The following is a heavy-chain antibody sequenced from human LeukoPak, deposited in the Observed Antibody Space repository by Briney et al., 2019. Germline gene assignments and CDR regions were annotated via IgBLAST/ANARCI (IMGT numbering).Heavy chain of an antibody. D-gene: IGHD4-17*01. CDR3: ARDYGDAFDV. Sequence: GGSLRLSCXASGFTFSNXXXXXXXQAPXXXLVWVSLINSDGSSTNYADSVKGRFTXYRXXAKNTLYLQMNSLRAEDTAVYYCARDYGDAFDVWGQGTMVTVSS. CDR1: GFTFSNXX. J-gene: IGHJ3*01. V-gene: IGHV3-74*01. CDR2: INSDGSST.